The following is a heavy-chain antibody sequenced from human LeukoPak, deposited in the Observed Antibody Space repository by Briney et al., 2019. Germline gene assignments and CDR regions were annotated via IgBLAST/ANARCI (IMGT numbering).Heavy chain of an antibody. CDR3: ARVRIAAAPNGVDYYYYMDV. Sequence: GGSLRLSCASSGFTFSSYGMHWVRQAPGKGLEWVAVISYDGSNKYYADSVKGRFTISRDNSKNTLYLQMNSLRAEDTAVYYCARVRIAAAPNGVDYYYYMDVWGKGTTVTVSS. J-gene: IGHJ6*03. V-gene: IGHV3-30*03. CDR1: GFTFSSYG. D-gene: IGHD6-13*01. CDR2: ISYDGSNK.